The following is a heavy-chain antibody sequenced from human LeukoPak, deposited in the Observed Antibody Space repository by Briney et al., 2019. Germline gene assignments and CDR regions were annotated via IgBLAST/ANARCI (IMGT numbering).Heavy chain of an antibody. V-gene: IGHV1-18*04. CDR1: GYTFTSYG. CDR2: ISAYDGNT. D-gene: IGHD3-10*01. J-gene: IGHJ4*02. CDR3: ARDRWYYGSGSSPLDY. Sequence: ASVKASCKASGYTFTSYGISWVRQAPGQGLEWMGWISAYDGNTNYAQKLQGRVTMTTDTSTSTAYMELRSLRSDDTAVYYCARDRWYYGSGSSPLDYWGQGTLVTVSS.